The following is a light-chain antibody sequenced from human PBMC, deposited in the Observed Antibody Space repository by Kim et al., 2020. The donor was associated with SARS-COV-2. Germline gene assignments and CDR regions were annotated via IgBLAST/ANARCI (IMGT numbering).Light chain of an antibody. J-gene: IGKJ2*01. Sequence: DIQMTQSPSTLSASVGDRVTITCRASQTISTWFAWYQQKPGKAPKLLLYLASTIESGVPSRFSGSGSGTEFTLTIDSLQPDDFATYYCQHYIRFPYTFGQGTKLEI. V-gene: IGKV1-5*03. CDR1: QTISTW. CDR3: QHYIRFPYT. CDR2: LAS.